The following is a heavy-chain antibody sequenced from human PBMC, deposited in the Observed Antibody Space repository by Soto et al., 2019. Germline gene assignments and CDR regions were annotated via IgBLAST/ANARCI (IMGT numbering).Heavy chain of an antibody. CDR1: GYTFTSYG. J-gene: IGHJ3*02. V-gene: IGHV1-18*01. CDR2: ISAYNGNT. CDR3: ARWDYDFWSGAANAFDI. Sequence: ASVKVSCKASGYTFTSYGISWVRQAPGQGLEWMGWISAYNGNTNYAQKLQGRVTMTTDTSTSTAYMELRSLRSDATAVYYCARWDYDFWSGAANAFDIWGQGTMVTVSS. D-gene: IGHD3-3*01.